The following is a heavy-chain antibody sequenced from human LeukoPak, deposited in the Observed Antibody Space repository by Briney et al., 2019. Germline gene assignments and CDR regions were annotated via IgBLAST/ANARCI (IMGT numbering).Heavy chain of an antibody. CDR2: VYHRGST. J-gene: IGHJ3*02. D-gene: IGHD3-22*01. CDR1: GGGDSITDYY. CDR3: ARGGYDNSGSFGSFDAFDI. V-gene: IGHV4-59*01. Sequence: SETLSLTFTMSGGGDSITDYYWSWIRQPPGKGLEWLGYVYHRGSTDYSPSLKSRLIISLDTSKSQFSLRLSSVTAADTAVYYCARGGYDNSGSFGSFDAFDIWGQGTMVTVSS.